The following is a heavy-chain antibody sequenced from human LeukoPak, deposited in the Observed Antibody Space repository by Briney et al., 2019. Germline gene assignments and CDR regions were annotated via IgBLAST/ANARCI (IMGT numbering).Heavy chain of an antibody. V-gene: IGHV1-18*01. D-gene: IGHD2-2*01. Sequence: ASVKVSCKASGYTFTSYGISWVRQAPGQGLEWMGWISAYNGNTNYAQKLQGRVTMTTDTSTSTAYMELSSLRSEDTAVYYCATAYQLPPYYYYMDVWGKGTTVTVSS. CDR3: ATAYQLPPYYYYMDV. CDR1: GYTFTSYG. CDR2: ISAYNGNT. J-gene: IGHJ6*03.